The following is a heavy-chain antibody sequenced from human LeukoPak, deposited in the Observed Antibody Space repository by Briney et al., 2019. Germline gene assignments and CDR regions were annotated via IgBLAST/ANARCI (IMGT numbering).Heavy chain of an antibody. D-gene: IGHD6-19*01. CDR2: ITSSGTTI. CDR3: ARDSSDSSGWYEGWFDP. Sequence: QTGGSLRLSCAASGFTFSRYEMNWVRQAPGKGLEWVSYITSSGTTIYYADSVKGRFTVSRDNAKNPLYLQMNSLRAEDTAVYYCARDSSDSSGWYEGWFDPWGQGTLVTVSS. V-gene: IGHV3-48*03. J-gene: IGHJ5*02. CDR1: GFTFSRYE.